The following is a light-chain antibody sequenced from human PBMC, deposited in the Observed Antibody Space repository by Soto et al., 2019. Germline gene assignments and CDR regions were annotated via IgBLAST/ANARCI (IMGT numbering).Light chain of an antibody. Sequence: QSVLTQPPSASGSPGQSVTISCTGTSSDVGGYNYVSWYQQHPGKAPKLMIYAVSERPSGVPDRYSGSKSGNTAFLNVSGHQADDEADYYCRSRAGNNVVFGGGTQVTFL. CDR1: SSDVGGYNY. J-gene: IGLJ2*01. CDR2: AVS. CDR3: RSRAGNNVV. V-gene: IGLV2-8*01.